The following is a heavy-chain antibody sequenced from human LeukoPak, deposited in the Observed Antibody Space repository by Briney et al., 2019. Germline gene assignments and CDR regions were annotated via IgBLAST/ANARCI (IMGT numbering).Heavy chain of an antibody. D-gene: IGHD6-13*01. V-gene: IGHV3-30*03. J-gene: IGHJ4*02. CDR2: ISYDGSNK. CDR3: ARVSSGYSSREFDY. Sequence: GRSLRLSCAASGFTFSSYGMHWVRQAPGKGLEWVAVISYDGSNKYYADSVKGRFTISRDNSKNTLYLQMNSLRAEDTAVYYCARVSSGYSSREFDYWGQGTLVTVSS. CDR1: GFTFSSYG.